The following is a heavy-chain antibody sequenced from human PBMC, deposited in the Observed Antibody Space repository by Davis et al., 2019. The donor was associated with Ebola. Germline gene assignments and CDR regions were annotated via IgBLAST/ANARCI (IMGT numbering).Heavy chain of an antibody. CDR2: ISGSGGST. CDR1: GFTFSSYA. D-gene: IGHD6-19*01. V-gene: IGHV3-23*01. J-gene: IGHJ6*03. CDR3: AKDGGGWTSYYYMDV. Sequence: GESLKISCAASGFTFSSYAMSWVRQAPGKGLEWVSAISGSGGSTYYADSVKGRFTISRDNSKNTLYLQMNSLRAEDTAVYYCAKDGGGWTSYYYMDVWGKGTTVTVSS.